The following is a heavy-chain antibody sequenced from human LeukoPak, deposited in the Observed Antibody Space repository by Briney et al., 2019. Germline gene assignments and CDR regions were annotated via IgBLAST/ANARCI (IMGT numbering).Heavy chain of an antibody. CDR3: ARQELNYDLLTGTDRSYFDY. CDR2: IYYSGNT. CDR1: GGSISSYY. J-gene: IGHJ4*02. D-gene: IGHD3-9*01. V-gene: IGHV4-59*08. Sequence: SETLSLTCTVSGGSISSYYWSWIRQPPGKGLEWIGYIYYSGNTNYNPSLKSRVTISVDTSKNQFSLKLSSVTAADTAVYYCARQELNYDLLTGTDRSYFDYWGQGTLVTVSS.